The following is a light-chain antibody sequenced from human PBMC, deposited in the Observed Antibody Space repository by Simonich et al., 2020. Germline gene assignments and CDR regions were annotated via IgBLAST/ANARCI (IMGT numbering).Light chain of an antibody. CDR2: EVS. CDR3: SSYTSSSTYV. CDR1: SSDVGGYNY. Sequence: QSALTQPRSVSGSPGQSVTISCTGTSSDVGGYNYVSWYQQNPDKAPKLMVYEVSKRPSGVPARFSGSKSGNTASLTISGLQAEDEADYYCSSYTSSSTYVFGTGTKVTVL. J-gene: IGLJ1*01. V-gene: IGLV2-11*02.